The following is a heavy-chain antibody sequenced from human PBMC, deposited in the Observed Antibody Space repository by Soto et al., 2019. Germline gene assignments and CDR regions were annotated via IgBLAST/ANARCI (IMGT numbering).Heavy chain of an antibody. CDR3: ARDAGYRYGMEV. V-gene: IGHV4-31*03. J-gene: IGHJ6*01. Sequence: PSETLSLTCTFSVGSISSGGYYWSWIRQHPGKGLEWIGYIYYSGSTYYNPSLKSRVTISVDTSKNKFSLKLSSVTAADTAVYYCARDAGYRYGMEVLGQGTTVIVSS. CDR1: VGSISSGGYY. CDR2: IYYSGST. D-gene: IGHD5-18*01.